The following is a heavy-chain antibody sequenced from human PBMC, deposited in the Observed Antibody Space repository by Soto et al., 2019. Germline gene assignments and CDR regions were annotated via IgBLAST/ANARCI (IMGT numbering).Heavy chain of an antibody. Sequence: SETLSLTCTVSGGSISSSSDYGGWXXXPPGEGLEWIGSIYYTGSTYYNPSLKSRVTISVDTSKNQFSLKLSSVTAADTAVYYCASIIAGTTEYMDVWGKGTTVTVSS. V-gene: IGHV4-39*01. D-gene: IGHD1-7*01. CDR2: IYYTGST. CDR1: GGSISSSSDY. CDR3: ASIIAGTTEYMDV. J-gene: IGHJ6*03.